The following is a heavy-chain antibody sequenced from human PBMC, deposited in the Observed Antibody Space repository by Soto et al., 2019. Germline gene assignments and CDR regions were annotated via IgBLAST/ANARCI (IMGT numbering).Heavy chain of an antibody. D-gene: IGHD5-18*01. V-gene: IGHV4-31*03. CDR1: GGSISSGGYY. CDR3: AREGHSYGFGALYYYGMDV. Sequence: SETLSLTCTVSGGSISSGGYYWSWIRQHPGKGLEWIGYIYYSGSTYYNPSLKSRVTISVDTSKNQFSLKLSSVTAADTAVYYCAREGHSYGFGALYYYGMDVWGQGTTVTVSS. CDR2: IYYSGST. J-gene: IGHJ6*02.